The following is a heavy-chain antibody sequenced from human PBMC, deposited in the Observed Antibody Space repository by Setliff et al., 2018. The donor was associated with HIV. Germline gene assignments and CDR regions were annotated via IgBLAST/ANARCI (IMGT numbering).Heavy chain of an antibody. D-gene: IGHD3-22*01. V-gene: IGHV3-7*03. Sequence: GGSLRLSCAASGFTFSTSWMTWVRQAPGQGLEWVANIKGDGSAEYFVDSAKGRFTISRDNAKNSLYLQMNSLRAEDTAIYYCASSRPPDDSSGFLDHWGQGTLVTVSS. CDR2: IKGDGSAE. CDR3: ASSRPPDDSSGFLDH. J-gene: IGHJ4*02. CDR1: GFTFSTSW.